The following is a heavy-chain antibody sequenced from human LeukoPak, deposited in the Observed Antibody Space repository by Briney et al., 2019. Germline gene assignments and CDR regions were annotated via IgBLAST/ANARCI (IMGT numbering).Heavy chain of an antibody. CDR3: AREAVGATTDYYYYGMDV. CDR2: INHSGST. D-gene: IGHD1-26*01. CDR1: GGSFSGHY. J-gene: IGHJ6*02. Sequence: SETLSLTCAVYGGSFSGHYWSWIRQPPGKGLEWIGEINHSGSTNYNPSLKSRVTMSVDTSKNQFSLKLSSVTAADTAVYYCAREAVGATTDYYYYGMDVWGQGTTVTVSS. V-gene: IGHV4-34*01.